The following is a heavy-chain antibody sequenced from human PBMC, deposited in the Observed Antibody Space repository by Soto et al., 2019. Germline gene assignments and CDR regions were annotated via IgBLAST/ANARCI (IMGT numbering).Heavy chain of an antibody. CDR1: GRSISNGGYS. CDR2: IYHSGST. Sequence: SDTLSLTCPVSGRSISNGGYSWSWIRQPPGKGLEWIGYIYHSGSTYYNPSLKSRVTISVDRSKNQFSLKLSSVTAADTAVYYCARVPDRWGQGTLVTVS. CDR3: ARVPDR. V-gene: IGHV4-30-2*01. D-gene: IGHD2-2*01. J-gene: IGHJ5*02.